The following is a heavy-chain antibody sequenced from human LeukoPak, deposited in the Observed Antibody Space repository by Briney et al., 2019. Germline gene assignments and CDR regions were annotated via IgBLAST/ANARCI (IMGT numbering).Heavy chain of an antibody. J-gene: IGHJ6*02. CDR2: ISAYNGNT. D-gene: IGHD2-2*01. CDR3: ARPHCSSTSCRKSYYYGMDV. CDR1: GYTFTSYG. Sequence: ASVKVSCKASGYTFTSYGISWVRQAPGQGLEWMGWISAYNGNTNYAQKLQGRVTMTTDTSTSTAYMELSSLRSEDTAVYYCARPHCSSTSCRKSYYYGMDVWGQGTTVTVSS. V-gene: IGHV1-18*01.